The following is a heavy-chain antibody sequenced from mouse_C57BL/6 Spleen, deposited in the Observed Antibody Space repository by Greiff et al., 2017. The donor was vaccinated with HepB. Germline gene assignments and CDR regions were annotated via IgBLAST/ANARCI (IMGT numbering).Heavy chain of an antibody. CDR1: GYTFTSYW. CDR3: ARSGGITTGYFDV. Sequence: QVQLQQPGAELVKPGASVKMSCKASGYTFTSYWLTWVKQRPGQGLEWIGDIYPGSGSTNYNEKFKSKATLTVDTSSSTAYMQLSSLTSEDSAVYYCARSGGITTGYFDVWGTGTTVTVSS. V-gene: IGHV1-55*01. J-gene: IGHJ1*03. CDR2: IYPGSGST. D-gene: IGHD1-1*01.